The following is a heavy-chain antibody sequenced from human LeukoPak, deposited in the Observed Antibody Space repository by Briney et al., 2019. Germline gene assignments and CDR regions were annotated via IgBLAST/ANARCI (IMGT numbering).Heavy chain of an antibody. CDR3: ARSTYSSSWYSYYYYSMDV. J-gene: IGHJ6*03. V-gene: IGHV4-59*08. D-gene: IGHD6-13*01. Sequence: SETLSLTCTVSGGSISSYYWSWIRQPPGKGLEWIGYIYYSGSTNYNPSLKSRVTISAKTPTHQFSLKLSSVTAADTAVYYCARSTYSSSWYSYYYYSMDVWGKGTTSTVSS. CDR2: IYYSGST. CDR1: GGSISSYY.